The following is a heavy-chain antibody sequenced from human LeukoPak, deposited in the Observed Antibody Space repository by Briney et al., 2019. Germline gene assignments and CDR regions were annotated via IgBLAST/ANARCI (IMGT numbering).Heavy chain of an antibody. Sequence: PSETLSLTCTVSGGSISSYYWSWIRQPAGKGLEWIGRIYTSGSTNYNPSLKSRVTMSVDTSKNQFSLKLSSVTAADTAVYYCARVNYDYVWGSLSLDYWGKGTLVTVSS. CDR3: ARVNYDYVWGSLSLDY. CDR2: IYTSGST. V-gene: IGHV4-4*07. J-gene: IGHJ4*02. D-gene: IGHD3-16*01. CDR1: GGSISSYY.